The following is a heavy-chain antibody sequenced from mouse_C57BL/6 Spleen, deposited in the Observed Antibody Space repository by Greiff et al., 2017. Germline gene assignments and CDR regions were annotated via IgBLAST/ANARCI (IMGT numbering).Heavy chain of an antibody. V-gene: IGHV5-16*01. D-gene: IGHD1-1*01. CDR3: ARDSPYYYGSSYGVAY. Sequence: EVKLLESEGGLVQPGSSMKLSCTASGFTFSDYYMAWVRLVPETGLEWVANINYDGSSTYYLDSLKSRFLISRDNAKNILYLQKSSQKSEDTATYYCARDSPYYYGSSYGVAYWGQGTLVTVSA. CDR2: INYDGSST. J-gene: IGHJ3*01. CDR1: GFTFSDYY.